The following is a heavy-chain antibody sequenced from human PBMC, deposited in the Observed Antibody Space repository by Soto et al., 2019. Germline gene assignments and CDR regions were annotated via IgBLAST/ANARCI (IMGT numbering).Heavy chain of an antibody. J-gene: IGHJ3*02. CDR1: GGSISSSSYY. CDR3: ASWPFFFNGPRDAFDI. V-gene: IGHV4-39*07. Sequence: SETLSLTCTVSGGSISSSSYYWGWIRQPPGKGLEWIGSIYYSGSTYYNPSLKSRVTISVDTSKNQFSLKLSSVTAADTAVYYCASWPFFFNGPRDAFDIWGQGTMVTVSS. CDR2: IYYSGST. D-gene: IGHD3-16*01.